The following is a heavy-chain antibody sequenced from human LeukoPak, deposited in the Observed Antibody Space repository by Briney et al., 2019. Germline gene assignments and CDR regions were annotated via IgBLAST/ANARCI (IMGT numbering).Heavy chain of an antibody. V-gene: IGHV4-31*03. CDR2: IYYSGST. J-gene: IGHJ4*02. D-gene: IGHD2-8*02. CDR1: AGSISRGGYY. CDR3: ARSARLNGYCLL. Sequence: PSETPSLTCTVSAGSISRGGYYWSWIRQHPGKGLEWIGYIYYSGSTYYNPSLTSRVTISVNTSKTHFSLKVSSVTAADTAVYYCARSARLNGYCLLWGERTLVTVSS.